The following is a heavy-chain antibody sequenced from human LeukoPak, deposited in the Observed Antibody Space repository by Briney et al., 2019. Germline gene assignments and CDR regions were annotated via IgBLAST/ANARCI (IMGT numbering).Heavy chain of an antibody. J-gene: IGHJ4*02. V-gene: IGHV3-7*01. CDR3: AGLSSIAARPVDY. CDR2: IKQDGSEK. D-gene: IGHD6-6*01. CDR1: GFTFSSYW. Sequence: GGSLRLSCAASGFTFSSYWMSWVRQAPGKGLEWVANIKQDGSEKYYVDSVKGRFTISRDNAKNSLYLQMNSLRAEDTAVYYCAGLSSIAARPVDYWGQGTLVTVSS.